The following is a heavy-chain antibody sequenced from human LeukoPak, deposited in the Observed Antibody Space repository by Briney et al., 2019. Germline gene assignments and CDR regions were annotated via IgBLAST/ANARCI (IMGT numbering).Heavy chain of an antibody. J-gene: IGHJ3*02. CDR3: ARQDYYGIGAFDI. CDR1: GGSFSSYY. CDR2: IYYSGST. Sequence: SETLSLTCAVYGGSFSSYYWGWIRQPPGKGLEWIGSIYYSGSTYYNPSLKSRVTISVDTSKNQFSLKLSSVTAADTAVYYCARQDYYGIGAFDIWGQGTMVTVSS. V-gene: IGHV4-39*01. D-gene: IGHD3-10*01.